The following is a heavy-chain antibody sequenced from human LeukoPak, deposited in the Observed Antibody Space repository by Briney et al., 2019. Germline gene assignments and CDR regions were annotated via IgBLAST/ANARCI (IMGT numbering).Heavy chain of an antibody. CDR2: ISYDGSNK. D-gene: IGHD3-10*01. CDR1: GFTVSSNY. CDR3: ARDLVWFGEPKGYYNYIDV. V-gene: IGHV3-30*03. J-gene: IGHJ6*03. Sequence: PGGSLRLSCAASGFTVSSNYMSWVRQAPGKGLEWVAVISYDGSNKYYADSVKGRFTISRDNVKNSLYLQMNTLRVEDTAVYFCARDLVWFGEPKGYYNYIDVWGRGTSVTVSS.